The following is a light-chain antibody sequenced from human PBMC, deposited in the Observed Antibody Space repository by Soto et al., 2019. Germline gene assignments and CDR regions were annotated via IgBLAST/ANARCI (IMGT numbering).Light chain of an antibody. J-gene: IGLJ7*01. Sequence: QSVLTQPRSVSGSPGQSVTISCTGTSSDVGGYNYVSWYQQHPGKAPKLMIYDVSKRPSGVPDRFSGSKSGNTASLTISGLQAEDEADYYCSSYAGSNNYVFGTGTQLTVL. CDR3: SSYAGSNNYV. CDR2: DVS. V-gene: IGLV2-11*01. CDR1: SSDVGGYNY.